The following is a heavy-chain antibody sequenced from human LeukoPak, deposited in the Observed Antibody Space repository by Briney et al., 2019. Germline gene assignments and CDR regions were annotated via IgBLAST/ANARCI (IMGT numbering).Heavy chain of an antibody. Sequence: SETLSLTCTVSGDSISSGSYYWGWLRQPPGKGLEWIGSIYYSGSTYYNPSLKSRVTISVDTSKNQFSLKFSSVTAADTAVYYCARRGGLQSPFGYWGQGTLVTVSS. V-gene: IGHV4-39*01. CDR3: ARRGGLQSPFGY. D-gene: IGHD4-11*01. CDR2: IYYSGST. J-gene: IGHJ4*02. CDR1: GDSISSGSYY.